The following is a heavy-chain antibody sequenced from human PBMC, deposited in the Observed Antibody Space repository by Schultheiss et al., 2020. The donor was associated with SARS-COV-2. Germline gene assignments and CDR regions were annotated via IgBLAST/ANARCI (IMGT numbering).Heavy chain of an antibody. Sequence: GGSLRLSCAASGFTFSSYAMHWVRQAPGKGLEWVSSISSSSSYIYYADSVKGRFTISRDNAKNSLYLQMNSLRAEDTAVYYCAKIPLSITIFGEYFDYWGQGTLVTVSS. J-gene: IGHJ4*02. D-gene: IGHD3-3*01. CDR2: ISSSSSYI. CDR1: GFTFSSYA. V-gene: IGHV3-21*01. CDR3: AKIPLSITIFGEYFDY.